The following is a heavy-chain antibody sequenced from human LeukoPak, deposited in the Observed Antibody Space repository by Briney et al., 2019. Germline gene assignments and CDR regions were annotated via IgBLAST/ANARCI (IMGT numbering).Heavy chain of an antibody. J-gene: IGHJ6*02. CDR3: ASFARRTVTTYYYYGMDV. CDR1: GFTFSDYY. Sequence: GGSLRLSCAASGFTFSDYYMSWIRQARGKGLEWVSYISSSGSTIYYADSVKGRFTISRDNAKNSLYLQMNSLRAEDTAVYYCASFARRTVTTYYYYGMDVWGQGTTVTVSS. V-gene: IGHV3-11*01. D-gene: IGHD4-17*01. CDR2: ISSSGSTI.